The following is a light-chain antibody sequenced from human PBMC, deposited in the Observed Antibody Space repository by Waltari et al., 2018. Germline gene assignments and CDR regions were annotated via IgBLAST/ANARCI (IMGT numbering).Light chain of an antibody. CDR3: QQRSNWPPELT. J-gene: IGKJ4*01. CDR1: QSVGTS. Sequence: EIVLTQSPATLPSSPGERATLSCRASQSVGTSLAWYQQTPGQAPRILIRDSSNRARGTPARFSGSGSGTDVTLTISGLEPEDFAVYYCQQRSNWPPELTFGGGTKVEIK. V-gene: IGKV3-11*01. CDR2: DSS.